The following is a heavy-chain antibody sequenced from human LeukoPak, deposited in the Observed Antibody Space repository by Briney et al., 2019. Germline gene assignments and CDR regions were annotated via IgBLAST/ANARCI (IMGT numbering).Heavy chain of an antibody. D-gene: IGHD2-21*01. CDR2: INHSGST. CDR1: GGSFSGYY. Sequence: PETLSLTCAVYGGSFSGYYWSWIRQPPGKGLEWIGEINHSGSTNYNPSLKSRVTISVDTSKNQFSLKLSSVTAADTAVYYCARGGDYSQYYFDYWGQGTLVTVSS. J-gene: IGHJ4*02. V-gene: IGHV4-34*01. CDR3: ARGGDYSQYYFDY.